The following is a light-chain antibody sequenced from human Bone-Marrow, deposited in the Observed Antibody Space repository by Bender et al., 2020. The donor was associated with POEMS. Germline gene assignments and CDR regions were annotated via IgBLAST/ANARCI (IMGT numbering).Light chain of an antibody. J-gene: IGLJ2*01. Sequence: QSALTQPASVSGSPGQSITISCTGTNSDVGAYNYVSWYQQCPGKAPKLILHDVSYRPSGISNRFSGSKSGNTASLTISGLHAEDEADYYCSSKRGSSNVVFGGGTKLTVL. CDR2: DVS. V-gene: IGLV2-14*01. CDR1: NSDVGAYNY. CDR3: SSKRGSSNVV.